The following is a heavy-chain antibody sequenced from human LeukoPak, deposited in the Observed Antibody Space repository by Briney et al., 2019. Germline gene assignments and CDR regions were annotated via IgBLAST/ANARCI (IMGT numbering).Heavy chain of an antibody. CDR1: GGSICSYY. CDR3: ARVSRWNDWAFEG. CDR2: IYYTGST. D-gene: IGHD1-1*01. V-gene: IGHV4-59*01. J-gene: IGHJ4*02. Sequence: SETLSLTCTLSGGSICSYYWSCIRRPPEKGLVWIGYIYYTGSTTDNPSLKSRVAISVDTSKYQFSLRLSSVTAADTAVYYCARVSRWNDWAFEGWGQGTLVTVSS.